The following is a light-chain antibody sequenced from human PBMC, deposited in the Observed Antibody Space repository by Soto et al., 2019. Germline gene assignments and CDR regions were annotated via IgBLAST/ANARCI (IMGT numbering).Light chain of an antibody. CDR3: QQYGSSPT. CDR1: QSVSSSY. V-gene: IGKV3-20*01. Sequence: EIVLTQSPGTLSLSPGERGTLSCRASQSVSSSYLAWYQQKPGQAPRLLIYGASSRATGIPDRFSGSGSGTDFTLTSSRLEPEDIAVYYCQQYGSSPTFGQGTKVEIK. J-gene: IGKJ1*01. CDR2: GAS.